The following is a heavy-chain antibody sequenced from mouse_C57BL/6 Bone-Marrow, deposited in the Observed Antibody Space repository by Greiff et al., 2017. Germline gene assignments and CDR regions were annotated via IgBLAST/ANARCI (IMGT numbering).Heavy chain of an antibody. J-gene: IGHJ4*01. Sequence: QFQLQQSEAELVRPGASVKLSCKASGYTFTDSYINWVKQRPGQGLEWIARLYPGSGHTYYNVKFNGKATLTAEKSSSTAYMQLSSLTSEDSAVYFCARGAYYGSSLYYYAMDYWGQGTSVTVSS. CDR1: GYTFTDSY. V-gene: IGHV1-76*01. D-gene: IGHD1-1*01. CDR2: LYPGSGHT. CDR3: ARGAYYGSSLYYYAMDY.